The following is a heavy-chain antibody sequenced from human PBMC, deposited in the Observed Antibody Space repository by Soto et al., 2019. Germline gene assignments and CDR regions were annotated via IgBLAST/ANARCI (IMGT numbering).Heavy chain of an antibody. CDR3: AKDGPRIGGMEV. Sequence: PGGSLRLSCAASGFTFSSYGMHWVRQAPGKGLEWVAVISYDGSNKYYADSVKGRFTISRDNSKNTLYLQMNSLRAEDTAVYYCAKDGPRIGGMEVWGQGTTVTVSS. J-gene: IGHJ6*02. D-gene: IGHD1-26*01. CDR1: GFTFSSYG. CDR2: ISYDGSNK. V-gene: IGHV3-30*18.